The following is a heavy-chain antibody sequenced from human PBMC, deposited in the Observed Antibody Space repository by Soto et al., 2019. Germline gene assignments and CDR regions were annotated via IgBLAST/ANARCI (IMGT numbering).Heavy chain of an antibody. CDR2: ISYDGSNK. J-gene: IGHJ4*02. Sequence: QVQLVESGGGVVQPGRSLRLSCAASGFTFSSYAMHWVRQAPGKGLEWVAVISYDGSNKYYADSVKGRFTISIDNSKNTLYLQMNSLRAEDTAVYYCARDQVGSSGWYSRGLDYWGQGTLVTVSS. D-gene: IGHD6-19*01. CDR1: GFTFSSYA. V-gene: IGHV3-30-3*01. CDR3: ARDQVGSSGWYSRGLDY.